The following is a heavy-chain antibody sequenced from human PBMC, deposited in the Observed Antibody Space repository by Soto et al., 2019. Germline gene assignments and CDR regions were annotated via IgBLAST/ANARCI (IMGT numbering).Heavy chain of an antibody. CDR1: GFTFSNAW. CDR2: IKSKTDGGTT. D-gene: IGHD2-15*01. J-gene: IGHJ6*02. CDR3: TTALACSGGSCYTNYYYYGMDV. V-gene: IGHV3-15*01. Sequence: PGGSLRLSCAASGFTFSNAWMSWVRQSPGKGLEWVGRIKSKTDGGTTDYAAPVKGRFTISRDDSKNTLYLQMNSLKTEDTAVYYCTTALACSGGSCYTNYYYYGMDVWGQGTTVTVSS.